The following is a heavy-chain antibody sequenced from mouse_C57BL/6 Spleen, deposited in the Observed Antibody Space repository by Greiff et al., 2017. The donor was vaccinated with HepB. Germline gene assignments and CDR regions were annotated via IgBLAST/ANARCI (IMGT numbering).Heavy chain of an antibody. V-gene: IGHV1-53*01. D-gene: IGHD1-1*01. CDR3: ARSPTVVAPDV. CDR2: INPSNGGT. CDR1: GYTFTSYW. Sequence: VKLQQPGTELVKPGASVKLSCKASGYTFTSYWMHWVKQRPGQGLEWIGNINPSNGGTNYNEKFKSKATLPVDKSSSTAYMQLSSLTSEDSAVYYCARSPTVVAPDVWGTGTTVTVSS. J-gene: IGHJ1*03.